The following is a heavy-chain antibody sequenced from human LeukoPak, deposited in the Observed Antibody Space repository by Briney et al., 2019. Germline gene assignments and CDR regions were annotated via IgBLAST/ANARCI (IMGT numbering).Heavy chain of an antibody. CDR3: ARAGRGYTYGFVPSELDYYYYYMDV. CDR2: ISSSGSTI. J-gene: IGHJ6*03. CDR1: GFTFSDYY. V-gene: IGHV3-11*04. D-gene: IGHD5-18*01. Sequence: GGSLRLSCAASGFTFSDYYMSWIRQAPGKGLEWVSYISSSGSTIYYADSVKGRFTISRDNAKNSLYLQMNSLRAEDTAVYYCARAGRGYTYGFVPSELDYYYYYMDVWGKGTTVTVSS.